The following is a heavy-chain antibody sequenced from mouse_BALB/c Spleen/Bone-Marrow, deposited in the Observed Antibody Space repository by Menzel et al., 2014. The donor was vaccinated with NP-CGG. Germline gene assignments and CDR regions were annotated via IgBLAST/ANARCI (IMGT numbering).Heavy chain of an antibody. J-gene: IGHJ3*01. CDR2: INPDSSTI. D-gene: IGHD4-1*01. V-gene: IGHV4-1*02. CDR3: APNWDRGFAY. Sequence: DVMLVESGGGLVQPGGSLKLSCAASGFDFSRYWMSWVRQAPGKGLEWIGEINPDSSTINYTPSLKDKFIISRDNAKNTLYLQTSKVRSEDTALYYCAPNWDRGFAYWGQGTLVTVSA. CDR1: GFDFSRYW.